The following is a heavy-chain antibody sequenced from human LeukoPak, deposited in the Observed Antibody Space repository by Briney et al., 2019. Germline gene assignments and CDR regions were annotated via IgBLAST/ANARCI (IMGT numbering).Heavy chain of an antibody. J-gene: IGHJ6*02. V-gene: IGHV1-3*01. CDR2: INAGNGNT. CDR1: GYTFTSYA. CDR3: ARDPASYDFWSGYFIDSYGMDV. D-gene: IGHD3-3*01. Sequence: ASVKVSCKASGYTFTSYAMHWARQAPGQRLEWMGWINAGNGNTKYSQKFQGRVTITRDTSASTAYMELSSLRSEDTAVYYCARDPASYDFWSGYFIDSYGMDVWGQGTTVTVSS.